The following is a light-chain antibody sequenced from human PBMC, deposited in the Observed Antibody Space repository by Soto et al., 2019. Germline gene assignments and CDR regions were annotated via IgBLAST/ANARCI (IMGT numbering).Light chain of an antibody. CDR3: QQYNNWPPSII. J-gene: IGKJ5*01. V-gene: IGKV1-8*01. Sequence: AIRMTQSPSSFSASTGDRVTITCRASQGISSYLAWYQQKPGKAPKLLIYAASTLQSGVPSRFSGSGSGTDFTLTISSLQSEDLAVYYCQQYNNWPPSIIFGPGTRLEIK. CDR1: QGISSY. CDR2: AAS.